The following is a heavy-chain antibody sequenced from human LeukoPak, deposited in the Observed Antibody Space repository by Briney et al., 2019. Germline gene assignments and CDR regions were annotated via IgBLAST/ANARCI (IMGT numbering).Heavy chain of an antibody. Sequence: PGGSLRLSCAASGFTFSSNSMNWVRQAPGKGLEWVSSISSSSSYIYYADSVKGRFTISRDNAKNSLYLQMNSLRAEDTAVYYCARVTYYYDSSGSESGFDYWGQGTLVTVSS. CDR3: ARVTYYYDSSGSESGFDY. D-gene: IGHD3-22*01. J-gene: IGHJ4*02. V-gene: IGHV3-21*01. CDR2: ISSSSSYI. CDR1: GFTFSSNS.